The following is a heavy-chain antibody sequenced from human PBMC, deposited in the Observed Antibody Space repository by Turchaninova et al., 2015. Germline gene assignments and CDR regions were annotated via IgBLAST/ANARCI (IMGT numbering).Heavy chain of an antibody. CDR1: GFTLTAYQ. J-gene: IGHJ4*02. Sequence: QVQLVQSGAEGKHPGSPVKVSGTASGFTLTAYQMYGVRQAPVQGLELMGWIRPKTGDTSYAKKFQGRVTMTRDTSLSTIYMELSSLTSDDTAVYYCARDGDSVMVEFDYWGQGTLVTVSS. CDR2: IRPKTGDT. CDR3: ARDGDSVMVEFDY. V-gene: IGHV1-2*02. D-gene: IGHD5-18*01.